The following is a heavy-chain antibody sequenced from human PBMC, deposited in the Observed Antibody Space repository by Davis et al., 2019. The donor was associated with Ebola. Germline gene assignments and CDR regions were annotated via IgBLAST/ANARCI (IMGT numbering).Heavy chain of an antibody. V-gene: IGHV3-15*01. CDR1: GFTFTYAW. CDR2: IKSKIDGGTT. J-gene: IGHJ6*03. D-gene: IGHD4-17*01. Sequence: GESLKISCVDSGFTFTYAWMNWVRQAPGKGLEWVGRIKSKIDGGTTDYAADVKGRFVILRNDSKNTLYLQMNSLKIEDTAVYYCTTAKVTTLASYYYYYYMDVWGKGTTVTVSS. CDR3: TTAKVTTLASYYYYYYMDV.